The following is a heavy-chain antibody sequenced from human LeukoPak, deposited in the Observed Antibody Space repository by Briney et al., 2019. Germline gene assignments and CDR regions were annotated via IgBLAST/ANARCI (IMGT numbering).Heavy chain of an antibody. V-gene: IGHV3-7*01. CDR2: IKPDGSEK. J-gene: IGHJ4*02. D-gene: IGHD2-15*01. CDR1: GFTFSSYW. CDR3: ARMWWYPRSHDY. Sequence: GGSLRLSCAASGFTFSSYWMSWVRQSPGKGLEWVANIKPDGSEKYFMDSVKDRFTISRDNAKNALYLEMNSLRAEDTAEYYCARMWWYPRSHDYWGQGTLVTVSS.